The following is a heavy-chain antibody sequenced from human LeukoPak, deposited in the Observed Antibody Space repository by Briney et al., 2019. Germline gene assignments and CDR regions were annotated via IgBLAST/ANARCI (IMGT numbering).Heavy chain of an antibody. Sequence: ASVRVSCKASGYTFTSYGISWVRQAPGQGLEWMGWISAYNGNTNYAQKLQGRVTMTTDTSTSTAYMELRSLRSDDTAVYYCARDRAGIAAAGSFDYWGQGTLVTVSS. J-gene: IGHJ4*02. V-gene: IGHV1-18*01. CDR2: ISAYNGNT. D-gene: IGHD6-13*01. CDR3: ARDRAGIAAAGSFDY. CDR1: GYTFTSYG.